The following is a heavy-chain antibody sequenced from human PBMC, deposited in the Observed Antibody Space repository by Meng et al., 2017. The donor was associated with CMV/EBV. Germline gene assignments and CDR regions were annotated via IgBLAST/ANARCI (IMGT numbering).Heavy chain of an antibody. CDR3: ARESGILSSGRFLEWLLFRPPYGMDV. D-gene: IGHD3-3*01. V-gene: IGHV3-20*04. CDR1: GFTFDDYA. CDR2: INWNGGST. J-gene: IGHJ6*02. Sequence: GESLKISCAASGFTFDDYAMHWVRQAPGKGLEWVSGINWNGGSTGYADTVKGRFTISRDNAKNSLYLQMNSLRAEDTALYYCARESGILSSGRFLEWLLFRPPYGMDVWGQGTTVTVSS.